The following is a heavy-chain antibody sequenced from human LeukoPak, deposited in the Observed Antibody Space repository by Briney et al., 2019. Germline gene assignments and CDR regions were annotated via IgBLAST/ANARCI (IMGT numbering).Heavy chain of an antibody. CDR1: GYTFSTYW. CDR3: ASLGYGYPFGY. CDR2: IYPGDSDT. D-gene: IGHD5-18*01. V-gene: IGHV5-51*01. J-gene: IGHJ4*02. Sequence: GESLKISCQASGYTFSTYWIGWVRQMPGKGLEWMGIIYPGDSDTRYSPSFQGQVTISADKSISTAYLQWSSLKASDTAVYYCASLGYGYPFGYWGQGTLVTVSS.